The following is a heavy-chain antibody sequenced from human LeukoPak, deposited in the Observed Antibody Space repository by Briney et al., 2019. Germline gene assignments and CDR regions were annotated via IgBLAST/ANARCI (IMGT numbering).Heavy chain of an antibody. CDR3: AKDQSKVRSPGKNWFDP. V-gene: IGHV3-23*01. CDR2: ISGSGGST. CDR1: GFTFSSYA. J-gene: IGHJ5*02. Sequence: GGSLRLSCAASGFTFSSYAMSWVRQAPGKGLEWVSAISGSGGSTYYADSVKGRFTTSRDNSKNTLYLQMNSLRAEDTAVYYCAKDQSKVRSPGKNWFDPWGQGTLVTVSS. D-gene: IGHD3-10*01.